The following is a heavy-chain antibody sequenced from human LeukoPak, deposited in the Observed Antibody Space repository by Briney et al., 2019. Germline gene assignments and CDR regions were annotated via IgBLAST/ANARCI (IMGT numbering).Heavy chain of an antibody. CDR2: IKSKTDGGTT. CDR1: GFTFSNAW. Sequence: GGSLRLSCAASGFTFSNAWMSWVRQAPGKGLEWVGRIKSKTDGGTTDYAAPVKGRFTISRDDSKNTLYLQMNSLKTEDTAVYYCTTVLLWFGELYLRRDDAFDIWGQGTMDTVSS. D-gene: IGHD3-10*01. J-gene: IGHJ3*02. V-gene: IGHV3-15*01. CDR3: TTVLLWFGELYLRRDDAFDI.